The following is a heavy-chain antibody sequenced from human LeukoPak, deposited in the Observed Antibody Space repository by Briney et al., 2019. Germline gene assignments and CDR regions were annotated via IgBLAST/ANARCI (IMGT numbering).Heavy chain of an antibody. Sequence: GRSLRLSCAASGFTFSSYSMHWVRQAPGKGLEWVSSISSSSSYIYYADSVKGRFTISRDNAKNSLYLQMNSLRAEDTAVYYCARSDSSSWYGGFWFDPWGQGTLVTVSS. V-gene: IGHV3-21*01. CDR2: ISSSSSYI. CDR1: GFTFSSYS. CDR3: ARSDSSSWYGGFWFDP. D-gene: IGHD6-13*01. J-gene: IGHJ5*02.